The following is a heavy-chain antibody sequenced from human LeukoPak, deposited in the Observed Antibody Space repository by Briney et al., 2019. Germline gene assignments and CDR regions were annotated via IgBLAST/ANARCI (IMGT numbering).Heavy chain of an antibody. D-gene: IGHD3-22*01. CDR1: GYTFTSYG. J-gene: IGHJ4*02. CDR3: ARAMYYDSSGYSDY. Sequence: ASVKASCKASGYTFTSYGISWVRQAPGQGLEWMGWISAYNGNTNYAQKLQGRVTTTTDTSTSTAYMELRSLRSDDTAVYYCARAMYYDSSGYSDYWGQGTLVTVSS. V-gene: IGHV1-18*01. CDR2: ISAYNGNT.